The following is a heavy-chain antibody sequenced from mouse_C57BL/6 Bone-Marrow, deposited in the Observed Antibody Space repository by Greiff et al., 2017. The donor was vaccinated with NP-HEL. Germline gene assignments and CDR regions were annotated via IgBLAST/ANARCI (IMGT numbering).Heavy chain of an antibody. D-gene: IGHD2-5*01. J-gene: IGHJ4*01. CDR1: EYEFPSHD. V-gene: IGHV5-2*01. Sequence: EVQRVESGGGLVQPGESLKLSCESNEYEFPSHDMSWVRKTPEKRLELVAAINSDGGSTYYPDTIERRFIISRDNTKKTLYLQMSSLRSEDTALYYCARQSNYDYAMDYWGQGTSVTVSS. CDR2: INSDGGST. CDR3: ARQSNYDYAMDY.